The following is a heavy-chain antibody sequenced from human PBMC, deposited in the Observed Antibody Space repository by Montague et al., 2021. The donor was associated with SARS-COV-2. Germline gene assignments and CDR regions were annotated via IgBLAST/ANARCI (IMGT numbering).Heavy chain of an antibody. CDR2: IDWDDDK. Sequence: PALVKPTQTLTLTCTFSGFSLNTSGMCVSWIRQPPGKALEWLARIDWDDDKYYSTSLKTRLTISKDTSKNQVVLTMTNMDPVETATYYCARMRIAAAGSPFDIWGQGTMVTVSS. D-gene: IGHD6-13*01. CDR1: GFSLNTSGMC. V-gene: IGHV2-70*11. J-gene: IGHJ3*02. CDR3: ARMRIAAAGSPFDI.